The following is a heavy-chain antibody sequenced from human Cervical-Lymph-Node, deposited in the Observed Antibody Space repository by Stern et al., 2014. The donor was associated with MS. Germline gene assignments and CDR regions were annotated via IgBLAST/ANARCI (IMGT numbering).Heavy chain of an antibody. CDR2: ISYAGSNK. J-gene: IGHJ6*02. CDR3: AKGYSSSSALYYYYGMDV. V-gene: IGHV3-30*18. CDR1: GFTFSSYG. Sequence: MQLVESGGGVVQPGRSLRLSCAASGFTFSSYGMHWVRQAPGQGLEWVAIISYAGSNKYYADSVKGRFTISRDNSKNTLYLQMNSLRAEDTAVYYCAKGYSSSSALYYYYGMDVWGQGTTVTVSS. D-gene: IGHD6-6*01.